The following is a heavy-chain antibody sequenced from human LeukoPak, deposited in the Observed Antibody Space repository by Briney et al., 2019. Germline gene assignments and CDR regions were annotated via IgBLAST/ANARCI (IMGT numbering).Heavy chain of an antibody. V-gene: IGHV1-2*06. CDR3: ARSYNWNYDHYYGMDV. J-gene: IGHJ6*02. D-gene: IGHD1-20*01. CDR2: INPNSGGT. CDR1: GYTFTGYY. Sequence: ASVKVSCKASGYTFTGYYMHWVRQAPGQGLEWMGRINPNSGGTNYAQKFQGRVTMTRDTSISTAYMELSRLRSDDTAVYYCARSYNWNYDHYYGMDVWGQGTTVTVSS.